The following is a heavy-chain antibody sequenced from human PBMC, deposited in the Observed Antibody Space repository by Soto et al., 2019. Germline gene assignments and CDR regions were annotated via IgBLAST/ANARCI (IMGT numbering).Heavy chain of an antibody. Sequence: GGSLRLSCAASGFTFSSYAMSWVRQAPGKGLEWVSAISGSGGSTYYADSVKGRFTISRDNSKNTLYLQMNSLRAEDTAVYYCAKDLYSSRWLPIDYWGQASLVTVSS. CDR2: ISGSGGST. J-gene: IGHJ4*02. CDR3: AKDLYSSRWLPIDY. CDR1: GFTFSSYA. D-gene: IGHD6-19*01. V-gene: IGHV3-23*01.